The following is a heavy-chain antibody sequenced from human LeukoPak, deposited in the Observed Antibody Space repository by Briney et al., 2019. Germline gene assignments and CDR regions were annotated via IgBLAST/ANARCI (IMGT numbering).Heavy chain of an antibody. J-gene: IGHJ6*03. V-gene: IGHV4-34*01. D-gene: IGHD6-19*01. CDR1: GGSFSGYY. Sequence: SETLSLTCAAYGGSFSGYYWSWIRQPPGKGLEWIGEINHSGSTNYNPSLKSRVTISVDTSKNQFSLKLSSVTAADTAVYYCARLKYSSGWLSYYYYYMDVWGKGTTVTVSS. CDR2: INHSGST. CDR3: ARLKYSSGWLSYYYYYMDV.